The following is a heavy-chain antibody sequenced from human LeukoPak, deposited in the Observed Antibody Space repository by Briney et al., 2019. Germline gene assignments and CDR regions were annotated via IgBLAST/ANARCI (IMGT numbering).Heavy chain of an antibody. CDR1: GGTFSSYA. CDR3: ARESGYYSDY. J-gene: IGHJ4*02. D-gene: IGHD3-3*01. Sequence: GSSVKVSCKASGGTFSSYAISWVRQAPGQGLEWMGIINPSGGSTSYAQKFQGRVTMTRDTSTSTVYMELSSLRSEDTAVYYCARESGYYSDYWGQGTLVTVSS. CDR2: INPSGGST. V-gene: IGHV1-46*01.